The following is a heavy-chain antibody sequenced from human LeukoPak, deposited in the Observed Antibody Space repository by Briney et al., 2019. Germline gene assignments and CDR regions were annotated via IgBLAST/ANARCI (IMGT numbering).Heavy chain of an antibody. V-gene: IGHV4-59*01. CDR1: GGSISSYY. Sequence: PSETLSLTCTVSGGSISSYYWSWIRQPPGKGLEWIGYIYYSGSTNYNPSLKSRVTISVDTSKNQFSLKLSSVTAADTAVYYCARGPTLYYDSSGYYSWWFDPWGQGTLVTVSS. CDR2: IYYSGST. D-gene: IGHD3-22*01. CDR3: ARGPTLYYDSSGYYSWWFDP. J-gene: IGHJ5*02.